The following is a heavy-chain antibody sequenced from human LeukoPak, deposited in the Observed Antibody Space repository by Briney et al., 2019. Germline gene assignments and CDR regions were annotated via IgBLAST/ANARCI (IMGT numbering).Heavy chain of an antibody. CDR1: GGSISSTNW. J-gene: IGHJ4*02. Sequence: PSETLSLTCAVSGGSISSTNWWSWFRQPPGKGLEWIGEIYRSGTTNYKPSLKSRVTISLDKSRNHFSLKLTSVTAADSAVYYCARRSPYSTGWSSYFDYWGQGALVTVSS. CDR3: ARRSPYSTGWSSYFDY. D-gene: IGHD6-19*01. CDR2: IYRSGTT. V-gene: IGHV4-4*02.